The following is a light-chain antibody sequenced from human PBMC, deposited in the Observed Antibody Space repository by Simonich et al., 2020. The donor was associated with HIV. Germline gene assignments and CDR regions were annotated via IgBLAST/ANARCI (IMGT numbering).Light chain of an antibody. J-gene: IGKJ2*01. Sequence: DIQMTQSPSSVSASVGDRVTITCRASQGISRWLAWYQQKPGKAPKLLIYAASSLQSEVPSRFSGSGSGTDFTLTISSLQAEDVAVYYCQQYYSTPMYTFGQGTKLEIK. CDR3: QQYYSTPMYT. CDR2: AAS. V-gene: IGKV1-12*01. CDR1: QGISRW.